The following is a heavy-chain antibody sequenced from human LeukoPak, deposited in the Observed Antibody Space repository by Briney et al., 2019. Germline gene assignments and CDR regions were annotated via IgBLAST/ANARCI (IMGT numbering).Heavy chain of an antibody. CDR3: ARGGNYYGSGNFDY. CDR1: GGSISSGGYS. D-gene: IGHD3-10*01. CDR2: IYHSGST. Sequence: SQTLSLTCAVSGGSISSGGYSWSWIRQPPGKGLEWIGYIYHSGSTYYDPSLKSRVTISVDRSKNQFSLKLSSVTAADTAVYYCARGGNYYGSGNFDYWGQGTLVTVSS. J-gene: IGHJ4*02. V-gene: IGHV4-30-2*01.